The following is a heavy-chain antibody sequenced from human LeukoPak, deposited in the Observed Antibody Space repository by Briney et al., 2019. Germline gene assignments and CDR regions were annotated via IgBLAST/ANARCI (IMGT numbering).Heavy chain of an antibody. CDR2: IKQDGSEK. CDR3: ARDLYNGGNPEVDY. CDR1: GFTFSSYW. D-gene: IGHD4-23*01. V-gene: IGHV3-7*01. Sequence: GGSLRLSCAASGFTFSSYWMSWVRQAPGKGLEWVANIKQDGSEKYYADSVKGRFTISRDNAKNSLYLQMNSLRAEDTAVYYCARDLYNGGNPEVDYWGQGTLVTVSS. J-gene: IGHJ4*02.